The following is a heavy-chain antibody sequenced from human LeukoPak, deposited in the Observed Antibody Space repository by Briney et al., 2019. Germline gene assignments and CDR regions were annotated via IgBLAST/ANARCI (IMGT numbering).Heavy chain of an antibody. V-gene: IGHV3-48*03. Sequence: GGSLRLSCTVSGFSLSSYAMSWVRQAPGKGLEWVSYISSSGSTIYYADSVKGRFTISRDNAKNSLYLQMNSLRAEDTAVYYCAELGITMIGGVWGKRTTVTISS. CDR1: GFSLSSYA. CDR3: AELGITMIGGV. D-gene: IGHD3-10*02. J-gene: IGHJ6*04. CDR2: ISSSGSTI.